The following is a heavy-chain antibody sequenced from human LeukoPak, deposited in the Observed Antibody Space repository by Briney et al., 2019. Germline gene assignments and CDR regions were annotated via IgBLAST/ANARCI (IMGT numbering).Heavy chain of an antibody. V-gene: IGHV1-46*01. CDR1: GYTFTSYY. J-gene: IGHJ3*02. Sequence: ASVKVSCKASGYTFTSYYMHWGRQAPGQGLEWVGIIKPSGGSTSYAQKFQGRVTMTRDTSTSTVYMELSSLRSEDTAVYYCARDLQMNYYDSSGYYYHDAFDIWGQGTMVTVSS. D-gene: IGHD3-22*01. CDR2: IKPSGGST. CDR3: ARDLQMNYYDSSGYYYHDAFDI.